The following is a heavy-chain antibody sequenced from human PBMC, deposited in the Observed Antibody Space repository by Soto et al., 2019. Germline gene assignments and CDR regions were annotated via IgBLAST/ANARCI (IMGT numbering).Heavy chain of an antibody. CDR3: ARAVGALGHWFDP. V-gene: IGHV1-18*01. J-gene: IGHJ5*02. CDR2: ISAYNGNT. D-gene: IGHD1-26*01. CDR1: GYTFTSYC. Sequence: QVPLVQSGAEVKKPGASVKVSCKASGYTFTSYCISWVRQAPGQGLEWMGRISAYNGNTNYAEKLKGRVTMTTDTPTSTAYMELSSLRSDDTAVYYCARAVGALGHWFDPWGQGTLVTVSS.